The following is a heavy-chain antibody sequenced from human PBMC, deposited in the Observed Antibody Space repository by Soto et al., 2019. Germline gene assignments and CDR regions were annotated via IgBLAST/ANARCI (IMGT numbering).Heavy chain of an antibody. J-gene: IGHJ4*02. Sequence: GESLKLSCKGSGYSFANYWIVWVRQMPGKGLEWMGIIYIGDSDTTYSPSFQGQVNISADRSISTAYVQWSSLKASDTAMYYCARALDDDSGIYYAHYFDSWGQGTLVTVSS. D-gene: IGHD3-22*01. V-gene: IGHV5-51*01. CDR3: ARALDDDSGIYYAHYFDS. CDR1: GYSFANYW. CDR2: IYIGDSDT.